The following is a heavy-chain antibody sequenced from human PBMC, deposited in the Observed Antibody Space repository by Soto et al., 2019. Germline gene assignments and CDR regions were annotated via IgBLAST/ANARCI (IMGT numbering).Heavy chain of an antibody. CDR1: GFTFDDHA. J-gene: IGHJ2*01. CDR2: ISWNTGTI. D-gene: IGHD3-10*01. CDR3: TRDSHTSGEWYFDL. V-gene: IGHV3-9*01. Sequence: EVQLVESGGGLAQPGRSLRLSCAASGFTFDDHAMHWVRQAPGKGLEWVSGISWNTGTIGYADSVKGRFIISRDNVKNSLYLQMNSLRAEDTALYYCTRDSHTSGEWYFDLWGRGTLVTVSS.